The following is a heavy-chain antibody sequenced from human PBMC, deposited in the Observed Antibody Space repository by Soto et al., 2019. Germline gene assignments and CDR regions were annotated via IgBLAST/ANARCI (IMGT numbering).Heavy chain of an antibody. V-gene: IGHV1-18*01. Sequence: QVQLVQSGAEVKKPGASVKVSCKSSGYTLNTYGITWVRQAPGQGLEWMGWISANNDHTNYTQKLQGRVTMTTATSTSTAYMELRSLTSDDTAVYYCARGTYFDYWGQGTLVTVSS. CDR3: ARGTYFDY. CDR2: ISANNDHT. J-gene: IGHJ4*02. CDR1: GYTLNTYG.